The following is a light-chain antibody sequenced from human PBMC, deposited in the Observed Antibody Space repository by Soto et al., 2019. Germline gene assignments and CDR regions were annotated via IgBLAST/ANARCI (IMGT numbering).Light chain of an antibody. CDR1: QSVSSY. Sequence: EIVLTQSPATLSLSPGERATLSCRASQSVSSYLAWYQQKPGQAPRLLIYDASNRATGIPARFSGSGSGTDSTLTISSLEPEDFALYYCQQRSNWPPYTFGQGTKLEIK. V-gene: IGKV3-11*01. J-gene: IGKJ2*01. CDR3: QQRSNWPPYT. CDR2: DAS.